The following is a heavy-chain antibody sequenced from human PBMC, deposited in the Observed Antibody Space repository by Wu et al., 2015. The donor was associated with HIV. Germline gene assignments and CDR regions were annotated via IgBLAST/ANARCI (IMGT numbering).Heavy chain of an antibody. CDR2: MNPYNGKI. Sequence: QAQLVQSGPEAKRPGASVTVSCQASYILTSFPIGWVRQAPGQRPEWMGWMNPYNGKIKAAQNFEDRITMSTNNSAHTAYLELRRLASDDTATYFCARVQFDSRYYTYFDLWGQGTLVTVSS. D-gene: IGHD3-10*01. CDR1: YILTSFP. CDR3: ARVQFDSRYYTYFDL. J-gene: IGHJ2*01. V-gene: IGHV1-18*04.